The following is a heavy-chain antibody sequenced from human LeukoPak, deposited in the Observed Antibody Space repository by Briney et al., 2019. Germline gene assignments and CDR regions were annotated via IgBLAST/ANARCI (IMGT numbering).Heavy chain of an antibody. CDR1: GYTFTTYW. D-gene: IGHD3-10*01. V-gene: IGHV5-51*01. J-gene: IGHJ4*02. Sequence: GEFLKISCEGSGYTFTTYWIGWVRQMPGKGLEWMGNIYPGDSDTTYSPSFQGQVTISADKSINTAYLQWSSLKASDTAMYYCVRSGSPPTYFDYWGQGTLVTVSS. CDR2: IYPGDSDT. CDR3: VRSGSPPTYFDY.